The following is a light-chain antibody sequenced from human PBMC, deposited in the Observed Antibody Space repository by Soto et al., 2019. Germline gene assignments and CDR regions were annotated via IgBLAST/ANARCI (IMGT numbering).Light chain of an antibody. Sequence: EIVLTQSPGTLSLSPGERATLSCRASQSVSSSYLAWYQQKPGQAPRLLIYGASIRATGIPDRFSGSGSGTDFTLTIGRLEPEDFAVYYCQQYGSSPGTFGHGTKVEIK. CDR3: QQYGSSPGT. V-gene: IGKV3-20*01. J-gene: IGKJ1*01. CDR2: GAS. CDR1: QSVSSSY.